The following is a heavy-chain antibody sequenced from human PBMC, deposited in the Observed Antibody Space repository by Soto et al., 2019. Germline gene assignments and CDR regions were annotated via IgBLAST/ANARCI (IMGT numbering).Heavy chain of an antibody. Sequence: QVQLVESGGGVVQPGRSLRLSCAASGFTFSSYGMHWVRQAPGKGLEWVAVISYDGSNKYYADSVKGRFTISRDNSKNTLYLQMNSLRAEDTAVYYCAKDLSVCDSCGYFDYWGQGTLVTVSS. CDR2: ISYDGSNK. V-gene: IGHV3-30*18. CDR3: AKDLSVCDSCGYFDY. D-gene: IGHD3-22*01. CDR1: GFTFSSYG. J-gene: IGHJ4*02.